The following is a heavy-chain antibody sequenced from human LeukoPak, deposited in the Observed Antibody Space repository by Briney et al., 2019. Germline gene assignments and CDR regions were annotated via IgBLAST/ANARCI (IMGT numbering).Heavy chain of an antibody. V-gene: IGHV4-31*03. CDR3: ARDRRFTMVRGGNWFDP. CDR2: IYYSGST. CDR1: GGSISSGGYD. Sequence: SETLSLTCTVSGGSISSGGYDWRRIRQHPGKGLEWIGYIYYSGSTYYNPSLKSRVTISVDTSKNQFSLKLSSVTAADTAVYYCARDRRFTMVRGGNWFDPWGQGTLVTVSS. J-gene: IGHJ5*02. D-gene: IGHD3-10*01.